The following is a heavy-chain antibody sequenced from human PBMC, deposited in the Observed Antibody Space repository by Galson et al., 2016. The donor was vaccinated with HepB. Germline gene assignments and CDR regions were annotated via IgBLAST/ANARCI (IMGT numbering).Heavy chain of an antibody. CDR2: IDPTDSYT. CDR1: GYSFTSYW. J-gene: IGHJ4*02. V-gene: IGHV5-10-1*01. D-gene: IGHD5-12*01. CDR3: ARLGSGYDFDYYFDS. Sequence: QSGAEVKKPGESLRISCKGSGYSFTSYWISWVRQMPGKGLEWMGRIDPTDSYTNYSPSFQGHVTISADKSISTAYLQWSSLKAPDTAMYYCARLGSGYDFDYYFDSWGQGTLVTVSS.